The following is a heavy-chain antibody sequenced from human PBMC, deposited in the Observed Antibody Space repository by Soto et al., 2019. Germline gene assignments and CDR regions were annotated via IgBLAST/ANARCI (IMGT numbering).Heavy chain of an antibody. D-gene: IGHD6-13*01. CDR3: AREPYSSSWNYYYYYMDV. J-gene: IGHJ6*03. V-gene: IGHV1-3*01. Sequence: ASVKVSCKASGYTFTSYAMHWVRQAPGQRLEWMGWINAGNGNTKYSQKFQGRVTITRDTSASTAYMELSSLRSEDTAVYYCAREPYSSSWNYYYYYMDVWGKGTTVTVSS. CDR2: INAGNGNT. CDR1: GYTFTSYA.